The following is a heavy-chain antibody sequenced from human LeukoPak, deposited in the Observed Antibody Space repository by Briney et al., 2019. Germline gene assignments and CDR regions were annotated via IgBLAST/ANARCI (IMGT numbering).Heavy chain of an antibody. V-gene: IGHV3-33*01. CDR1: GFTFSSFA. CDR2: IWFDGSSK. D-gene: IGHD3-16*02. CDR3: ARGFYRVRHDQSTYYFVH. Sequence: GGSLRLSCATSGFTFSSFAMHWVPQAPGKGLEWLALIWFDGSSKNYTDSVEGRFTISRDNSKNTLFLQMNSLRAEDTAVYYCARGFYRVRHDQSTYYFVHWGQGTLVTVSS. J-gene: IGHJ4*02.